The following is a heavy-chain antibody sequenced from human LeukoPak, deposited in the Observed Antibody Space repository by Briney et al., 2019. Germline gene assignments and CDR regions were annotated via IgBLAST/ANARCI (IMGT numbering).Heavy chain of an antibody. CDR3: ARATGKDILTGRKLDY. Sequence: ASVKVSCKASGYTFTSYDINWVRQATGQGLEWMGWMNPNSGNTGYAQKFQGRVTMTRNTSISIAYMELSSLRSEDTAVYHCARATGKDILTGRKLDYWGQGTLSPSPQ. CDR2: MNPNSGNT. V-gene: IGHV1-8*01. J-gene: IGHJ4*02. D-gene: IGHD3-9*01. CDR1: GYTFTSYD.